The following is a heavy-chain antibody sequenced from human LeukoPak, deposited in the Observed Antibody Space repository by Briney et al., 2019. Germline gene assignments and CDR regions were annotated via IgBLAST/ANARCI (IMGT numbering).Heavy chain of an antibody. CDR2: IYYSGST. CDR1: GGSISSYY. D-gene: IGHD6-19*01. CDR3: ARDSGWYPGYFDY. J-gene: IGHJ4*02. Sequence: SETLSLTCTVSGGSISSYYWSWIRQPPGKGLEWIGYIYYSGSTNYNPSLKSRVTISVDTSKNQFSLKLSSVTAADTAVHYCARDSGWYPGYFDYWGQGTLVTVSS. V-gene: IGHV4-59*01.